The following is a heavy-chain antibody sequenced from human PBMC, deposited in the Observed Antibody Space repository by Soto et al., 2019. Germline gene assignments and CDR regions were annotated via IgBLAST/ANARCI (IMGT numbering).Heavy chain of an antibody. V-gene: IGHV3-30*18. Sequence: QVQLVESGGGVVQPGRSLRLSCAASGFTFSSYGMHWVRQAPGKGLDWVAVISYDGSNKYYADSVKCRFTISRDNSKNTLYLQMNSLRAEDTAVYYCAKDSGGEISEFDYWGQGTLVTVSS. D-gene: IGHD3-10*01. J-gene: IGHJ4*02. CDR2: ISYDGSNK. CDR3: AKDSGGEISEFDY. CDR1: GFTFSSYG.